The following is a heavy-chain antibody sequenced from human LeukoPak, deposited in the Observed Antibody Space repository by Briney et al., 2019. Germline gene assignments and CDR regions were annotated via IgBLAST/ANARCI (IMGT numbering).Heavy chain of an antibody. D-gene: IGHD5-24*01. Sequence: GGSLRLSCAASGFTFSSYSMNWVRQAPGKGLEWVSSISSSSSYIYYADSVKGRFTISRDNAKNSLYLQMNSLRAEDTAVYYCARDWVEMDTYGWFDPWGQGTLVTVSS. V-gene: IGHV3-21*01. J-gene: IGHJ5*02. CDR1: GFTFSSYS. CDR2: ISSSSSYI. CDR3: ARDWVEMDTYGWFDP.